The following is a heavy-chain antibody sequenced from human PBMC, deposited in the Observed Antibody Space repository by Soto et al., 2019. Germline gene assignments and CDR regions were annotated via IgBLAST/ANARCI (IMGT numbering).Heavy chain of an antibody. CDR3: AHVMNSGWYLAY. J-gene: IGHJ4*02. D-gene: IGHD6-19*01. V-gene: IGHV3-23*01. Sequence: PGGSLRLSCAASGFTFSDYAMSWVRQAPGKGLEWVSAISGSGGTTYYADSVKGRFTISRDNSKNTMYLQVNSLRAEDTAIYYCAHVMNSGWYLAYWGQGTLVTVSS. CDR1: GFTFSDYA. CDR2: ISGSGGTT.